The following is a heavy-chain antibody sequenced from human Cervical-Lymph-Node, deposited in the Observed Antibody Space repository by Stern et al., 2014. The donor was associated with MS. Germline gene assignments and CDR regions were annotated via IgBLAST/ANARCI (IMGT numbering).Heavy chain of an antibody. D-gene: IGHD2-15*01. CDR2: IKEDGSGT. V-gene: IGHV3-7*01. CDR1: GFTFSSYW. J-gene: IGHJ5*02. Sequence: EVQLVESGGGLVQPGGSLRLSCAASGFTFSSYWMNWVRQAPGQGLEWVANIKEDGSGTYYVDSVKGRFTISRDNAKNSLYLQMNSLRAEDTAVYYCARGSDTWGQGTLVTVSS. CDR3: ARGSDT.